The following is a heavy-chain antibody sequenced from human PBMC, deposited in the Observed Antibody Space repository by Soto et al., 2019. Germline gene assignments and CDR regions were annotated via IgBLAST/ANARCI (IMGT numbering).Heavy chain of an antibody. CDR3: ATVTAWKFYYYYMDV. V-gene: IGHV3-7*01. D-gene: IGHD2-21*02. CDR2: LKQDGSER. CDR1: EFTFTTYW. Sequence: HPGGSLRLSCAASEFTFTTYWMNWVRQAPGKGLEWVANLKQDGSERYYADFVKGRFTISRDNAKNSLFLQMSRLRAEDSAVYYCATVTAWKFYYYYMDVWGKGTTVTVSS. J-gene: IGHJ6*03.